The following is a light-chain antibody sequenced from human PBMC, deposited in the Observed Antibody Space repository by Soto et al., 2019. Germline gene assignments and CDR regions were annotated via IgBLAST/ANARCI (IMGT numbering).Light chain of an antibody. Sequence: QSVLTQPPSASGTPGQTATISCSGRFSNIGSNFIYWYQQLPGTAPKLLIYRNNERPSGVPDRFSASKSGTSASLAISGLRSEDEADYHCAAWDDSLSGVVFGGGTKLTVL. CDR2: RNN. V-gene: IGLV1-47*01. J-gene: IGLJ3*02. CDR1: FSNIGSNF. CDR3: AAWDDSLSGVV.